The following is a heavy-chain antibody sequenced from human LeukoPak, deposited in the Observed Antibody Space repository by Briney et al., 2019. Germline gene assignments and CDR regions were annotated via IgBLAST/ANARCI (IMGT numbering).Heavy chain of an antibody. CDR3: ARSHDHLWGNYPDY. Sequence: SETLSLTCDVSGGSIDSTNWWNWVRQPPGKGLEWIGEIHHDGRINYNPSLKSRVTLSVGKSKNQFSLRLNSVTAADTAMYYCARSHDHLWGNYPDYWGQGTLVTVSS. D-gene: IGHD3-16*02. V-gene: IGHV4/OR15-8*01. J-gene: IGHJ4*02. CDR1: GGSIDSTNW. CDR2: IHHDGRI.